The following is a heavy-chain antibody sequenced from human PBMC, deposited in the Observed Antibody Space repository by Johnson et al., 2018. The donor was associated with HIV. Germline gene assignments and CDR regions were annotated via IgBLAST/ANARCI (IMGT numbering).Heavy chain of an antibody. CDR2: IKQDGSEK. D-gene: IGHD1-26*01. Sequence: VQLVESGGGVVQPGGSLRLSCAASGFNFSGYWMSWVRQAPGKGLEWVANIKQDGSEKYYVDSVKGRFTISRDNAKNTLSLQMNSPRVDDTAIYYCARVRAGRENAFDIWGQGTMVTVSS. J-gene: IGHJ3*02. CDR3: ARVRAGRENAFDI. V-gene: IGHV3-7*01. CDR1: GFNFSGYW.